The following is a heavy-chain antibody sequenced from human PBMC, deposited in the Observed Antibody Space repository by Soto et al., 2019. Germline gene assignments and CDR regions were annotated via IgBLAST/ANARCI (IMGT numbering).Heavy chain of an antibody. V-gene: IGHV5-51*01. J-gene: IGHJ4*02. CDR1: GYSFIDYW. D-gene: IGHD3-22*01. Sequence: PGESLKISCKGSGYSFIDYWIGWVRQVPWKGLEWMGVIYPGDSDTRYSPSFQGQVTISADKSISTAYLQWSSLKASDTAMYYCARMYYYDSSGGFDYWGQGTLVTVSS. CDR2: IYPGDSDT. CDR3: ARMYYYDSSGGFDY.